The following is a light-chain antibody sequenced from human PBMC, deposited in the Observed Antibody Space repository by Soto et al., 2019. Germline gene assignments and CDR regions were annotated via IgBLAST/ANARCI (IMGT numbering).Light chain of an antibody. V-gene: IGKV1-5*01. CDR2: DAS. J-gene: IGKJ1*01. Sequence: DIQMTQSPSTLSASVGDRVTITCRASQTISFSLAWYQQKPGKAPKLLIYDASTLQSGVPSRFSGSESGTEFTLTISSLQPDDFATYYCHQYKTYWTFGHGTKVDIK. CDR1: QTISFS. CDR3: HQYKTYWT.